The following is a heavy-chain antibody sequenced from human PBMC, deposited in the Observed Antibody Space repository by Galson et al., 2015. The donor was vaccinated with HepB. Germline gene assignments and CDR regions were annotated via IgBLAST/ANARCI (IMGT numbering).Heavy chain of an antibody. CDR1: GFTFNTYA. CDR3: AKDGTYYDYGDSYFDS. D-gene: IGHD4-17*01. V-gene: IGHV3-23*01. Sequence: SLRLSCAASGFTFNTYAMNWVRQAPGKGLEWVSAISASGISTYYADSVRGRFTISRDNSKNTLYLQMDIVEAEDTAIYYCAKDGTYYDYGDSYFDSWGRGTLVTVSS. J-gene: IGHJ4*02. CDR2: ISASGIST.